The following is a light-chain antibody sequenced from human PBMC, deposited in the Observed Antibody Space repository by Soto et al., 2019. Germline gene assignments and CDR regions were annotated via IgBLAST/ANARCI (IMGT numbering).Light chain of an antibody. V-gene: IGLV1-51*01. Sequence: QSVLTQPPSVSAAPGQKVTISCSGSTSNIGNNYVSWYRQLPGKVPKLLIYDNNKRPSGIPDRFSASKSGTSATLGITGLQTGDEADYYCGTWDSSLSAGVFGGGTQLTVL. J-gene: IGLJ2*01. CDR1: TSNIGNNY. CDR2: DNN. CDR3: GTWDSSLSAGV.